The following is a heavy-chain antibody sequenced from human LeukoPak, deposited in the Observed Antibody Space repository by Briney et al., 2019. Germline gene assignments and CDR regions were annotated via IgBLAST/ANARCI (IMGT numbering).Heavy chain of an antibody. CDR1: GFTVSSHY. J-gene: IGHJ3*02. V-gene: IGHV3-53*01. D-gene: IGHD3-22*01. Sequence: TGGSLRLSCIASGFTVSSHYVTWVRQAPGKGLEWVSVIYSGGSTYYADSVKGRFTISSDNSKNILYLQMNNLRAEDTAVYYCASNYDSSFGAFHIWGQGTMVTVSS. CDR2: IYSGGST. CDR3: ASNYDSSFGAFHI.